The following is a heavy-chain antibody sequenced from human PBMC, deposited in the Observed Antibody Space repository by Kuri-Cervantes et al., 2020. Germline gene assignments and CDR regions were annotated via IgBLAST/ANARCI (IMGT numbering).Heavy chain of an antibody. V-gene: IGHV3-33*01. J-gene: IGHJ2*01. CDR2: IWYDGSNK. CDR3: ARDRGDGYNNWYFDL. Sequence: GGSLRLSCAASGFTFSSYGMHWVRQAPGKGLEWVAVIWYDGSNKYYADSVKGRFTISRDNSKNTLYLQMNSLRAEDTAVYYCARDRGDGYNNWYFDLWGRGTLVTVSS. D-gene: IGHD5-24*01. CDR1: GFTFSSYG.